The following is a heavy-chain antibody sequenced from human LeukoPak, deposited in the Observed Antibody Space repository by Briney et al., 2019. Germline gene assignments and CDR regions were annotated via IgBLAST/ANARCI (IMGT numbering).Heavy chain of an antibody. CDR3: AKGLVGDAYYFDY. Sequence: PGRSLRLSCAASGFTFDDYATHWVRQAPGKGLEWVSGISWNSGSIGYADSVKGRFTISRDNAKNSLYLQMNSLRAEDTALYYCAKGLVGDAYYFDYWGQGTLVTVSS. D-gene: IGHD1-26*01. CDR1: GFTFDDYA. V-gene: IGHV3-9*01. J-gene: IGHJ4*02. CDR2: ISWNSGSI.